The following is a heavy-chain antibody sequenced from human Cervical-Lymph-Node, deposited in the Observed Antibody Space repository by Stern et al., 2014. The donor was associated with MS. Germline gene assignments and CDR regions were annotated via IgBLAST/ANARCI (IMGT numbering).Heavy chain of an antibody. D-gene: IGHD6-19*01. CDR2: INTNTGNP. CDR3: ARSRVSVAGNYGY. V-gene: IGHV7-4-1*02. CDR1: GYTFITYA. Sequence: QEQLVESGSELKKPGASVKGSCKASGYTFITYAMSWVRQAPGQGLEWMGWINTNTGNPTYAQGFTGRFVFSLDTSVSTAYLEISSLKAEDTAVYYCARSRVSVAGNYGYWGQGTLITVSS. J-gene: IGHJ4*02.